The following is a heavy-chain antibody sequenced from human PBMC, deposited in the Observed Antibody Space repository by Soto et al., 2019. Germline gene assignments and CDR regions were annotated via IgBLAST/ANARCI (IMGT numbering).Heavy chain of an antibody. CDR3: ASGGNWSER. V-gene: IGHV4-59*01. CDR1: GGSISNYH. J-gene: IGHJ5*02. Sequence: KPSEPRSLTYNVSGGSISNYHWTWVRQSPEKGLEWIGYMYYNVKINYNPSLKSRVTISIDTSKNQFSLTLKSVTAADTAVYYCASGGNWSERWGKGVMVIVSA. CDR2: MYYNVKI.